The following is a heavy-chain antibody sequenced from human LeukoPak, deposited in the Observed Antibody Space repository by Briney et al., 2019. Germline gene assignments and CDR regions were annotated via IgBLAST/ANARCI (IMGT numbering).Heavy chain of an antibody. Sequence: ASVKVSCKASGGTFSSYAISWVRQAPGQGLEWMGGIIPIFGTANYAQKFQGRVTITADESTSTAYMELSSLRSEDTAVYYCARDRYYYDSRPSEVYYYYGMDVRGQGTTVTVSS. J-gene: IGHJ6*02. CDR2: IIPIFGTA. V-gene: IGHV1-69*01. CDR1: GGTFSSYA. CDR3: ARDRYYYDSRPSEVYYYYGMDV. D-gene: IGHD3-22*01.